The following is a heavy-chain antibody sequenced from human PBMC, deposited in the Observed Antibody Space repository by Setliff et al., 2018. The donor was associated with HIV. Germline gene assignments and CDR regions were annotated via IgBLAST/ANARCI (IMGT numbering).Heavy chain of an antibody. CDR3: VKADVLLCDV. D-gene: IGHD3-16*01. CDR1: GYTFTGNY. J-gene: IGHJ4*02. Sequence: ASVKVSCKASGYTFTGNYIHWVRQAPGQGLEWMGWINPNSGGTNYEQKFQGRVTFTTDTSVSTSYMELERLSADDTAIYYCVKADVLLCDVWGQGTLVTVSS. V-gene: IGHV1-2*02. CDR2: INPNSGGT.